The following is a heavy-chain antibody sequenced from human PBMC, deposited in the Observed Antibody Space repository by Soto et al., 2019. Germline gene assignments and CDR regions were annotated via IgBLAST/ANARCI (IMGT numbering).Heavy chain of an antibody. V-gene: IGHV3-15*01. Sequence: GGSLRLSCAASGFTFSNAWMSWVRQAPGKGLEWVGRIKSKTDGGTTDYAAPVKGRFTISRDDSKNTLYLQMNSLKTEDTAVYYCTTDNGYSYVIDCWGQGTLVTVSS. CDR2: IKSKTDGGTT. D-gene: IGHD5-18*01. CDR3: TTDNGYSYVIDC. J-gene: IGHJ4*02. CDR1: GFTFSNAW.